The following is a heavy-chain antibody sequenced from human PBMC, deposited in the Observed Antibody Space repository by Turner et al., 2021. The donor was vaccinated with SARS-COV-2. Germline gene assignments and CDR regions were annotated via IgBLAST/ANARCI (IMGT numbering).Heavy chain of an antibody. D-gene: IGHD3-10*01. Sequence: EVQLLESGGGLVQPGGSLRLPCTASGLTFNNFGMSWVRQAPGKGLEWVSTISGSGENTHYAESVKGRFTISRDNSKNTLYLQMNSLRAEDTAIYYCAKDAGVEESFFDYWGQGTLVTDSS. CDR2: ISGSGENT. CDR1: GLTFNNFG. V-gene: IGHV3-23*01. CDR3: AKDAGVEESFFDY. J-gene: IGHJ4*02.